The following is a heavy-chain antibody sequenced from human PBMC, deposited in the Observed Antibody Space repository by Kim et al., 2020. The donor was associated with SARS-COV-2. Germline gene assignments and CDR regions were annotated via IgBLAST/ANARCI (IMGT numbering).Heavy chain of an antibody. J-gene: IGHJ3*02. Sequence: GGSLRLSCAASGFTFSSYEMNWVRQAPGKGLEWVSYISSSGSTIYYADSVKGRFTISRDNAKNSLYLQMNSLRAEDTAVYYCARDLLMVYAGAFDIWGQGTMVTVSS. CDR2: ISSSGSTI. CDR1: GFTFSSYE. CDR3: ARDLLMVYAGAFDI. D-gene: IGHD2-8*01. V-gene: IGHV3-48*03.